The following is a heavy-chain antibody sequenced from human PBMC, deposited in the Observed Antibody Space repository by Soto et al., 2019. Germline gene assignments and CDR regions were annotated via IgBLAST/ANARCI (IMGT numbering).Heavy chain of an antibody. CDR3: AREGWELKAFDI. Sequence: EVQLVESGGGLVKPGGSLRLSCAASGFTFSSYSMNWVRQAPGKGLEWVSSISSSSSYIYYADSVKGRFTISRDNAKNSLYLQMNSLSAEDTAVYYCAREGWELKAFDIWGQGTMVTVSS. J-gene: IGHJ3*02. CDR2: ISSSSSYI. D-gene: IGHD1-26*01. CDR1: GFTFSSYS. V-gene: IGHV3-21*01.